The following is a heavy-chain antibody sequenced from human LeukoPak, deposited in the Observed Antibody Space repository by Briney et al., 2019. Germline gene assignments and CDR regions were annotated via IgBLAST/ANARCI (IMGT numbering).Heavy chain of an antibody. CDR3: ARDFPPESYYYGSGILDY. CDR1: GGSISSSSFY. V-gene: IGHV4-39*07. J-gene: IGHJ4*02. Sequence: SETLSLTCTVSGGSISSSSFYWAWIRQPPGKGLEWIGSIYHSGSTYYNPSLKSRVTISVDTSKNQFSLKLSSVTAADTAVYYCARDFPPESYYYGSGILDYWGQGTLVTVFS. D-gene: IGHD3-10*01. CDR2: IYHSGST.